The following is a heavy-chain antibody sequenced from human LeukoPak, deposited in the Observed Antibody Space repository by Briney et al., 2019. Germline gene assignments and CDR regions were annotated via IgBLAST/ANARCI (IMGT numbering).Heavy chain of an antibody. CDR2: ISGSGGST. CDR3: AKGHYYDSSGYFGY. D-gene: IGHD3-22*01. V-gene: IGHV3-23*01. Sequence: GGSLRLSCAASGFTFSSYAMSWVRQAPGKGLEWVSAISGSGGSTYYADSVKGRFTISRDSSKNTLYLQMNSLRAEDTAVYYCAKGHYYDSSGYFGYWGQGTLVTVSS. J-gene: IGHJ4*02. CDR1: GFTFSSYA.